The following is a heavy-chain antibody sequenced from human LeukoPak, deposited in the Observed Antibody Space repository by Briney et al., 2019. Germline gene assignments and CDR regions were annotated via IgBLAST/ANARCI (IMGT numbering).Heavy chain of an antibody. CDR1: GFTFSHFA. Sequence: GGSLRLSCAASGFTFSHFAMHWVRQAPGKGLEWVAVISYDGKKNYYADSVKGRFTLTRDDSKNTLYLQMNSLRAEDTAVYYCARVLNYYDNSGYYFSYWGQGTLVTVSS. CDR2: ISYDGKKN. J-gene: IGHJ4*02. D-gene: IGHD3-22*01. CDR3: ARVLNYYDNSGYYFSY. V-gene: IGHV3-30*03.